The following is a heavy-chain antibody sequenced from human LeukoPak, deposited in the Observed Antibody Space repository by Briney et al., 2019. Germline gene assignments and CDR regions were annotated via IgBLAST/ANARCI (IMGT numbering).Heavy chain of an antibody. Sequence: GASVKVSCKASGYTFTGYYMHWVRQAPGQGLEWMGWINPNSGGTNYAQRFQGWVTMTRDTSISTAYMELSRLRSDDTAVYYCARGSLYSSGWYHGGYFDYWGQGTLVTVSS. CDR1: GYTFTGYY. D-gene: IGHD6-19*01. CDR2: INPNSGGT. V-gene: IGHV1-2*04. CDR3: ARGSLYSSGWYHGGYFDY. J-gene: IGHJ4*02.